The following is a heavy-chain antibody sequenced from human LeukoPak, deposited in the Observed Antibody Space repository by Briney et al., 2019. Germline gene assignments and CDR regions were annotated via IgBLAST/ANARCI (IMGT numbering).Heavy chain of an antibody. J-gene: IGHJ4*02. Sequence: GGSLRLSCTASGLTFSRSAMSWVRQAPGKGLEWVSGVSDSGGNTYYTDSVKGRFTISRDNSKNTLYLQMNSLRAADTAIYYCAKGTYHPLDSWGQGTLVTVSS. CDR1: GLTFSRSA. V-gene: IGHV3-23*01. CDR3: AKGTYHPLDS. D-gene: IGHD1-14*01. CDR2: VSDSGGNT.